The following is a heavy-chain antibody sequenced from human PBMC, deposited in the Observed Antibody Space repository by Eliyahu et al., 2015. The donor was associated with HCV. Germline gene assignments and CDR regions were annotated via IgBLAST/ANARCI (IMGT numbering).Heavy chain of an antibody. J-gene: IGHJ6*03. D-gene: IGHD3-10*01. CDR1: GFTFEDDD. V-gene: IGHV3-9*01. Sequence: EVQLVESGGGWVQPGRSLRLSCVPSGFTFEDDDIHWVRQAPGKGLEWVSSISWNSRIIDYADSVKGRFTISRDNAQNSVFLQMDSLRVEDTALYYCAKQRGDHYFYMDLWGKGTTVTVS. CDR3: AKQRGDHYFYMDL. CDR2: ISWNSRII.